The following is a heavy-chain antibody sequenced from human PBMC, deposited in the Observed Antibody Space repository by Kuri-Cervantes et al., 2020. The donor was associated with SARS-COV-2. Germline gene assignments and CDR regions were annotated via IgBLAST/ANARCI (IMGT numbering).Heavy chain of an antibody. Sequence: SETLSLTCTVSGGSISSGDYYWSWMRQPPGKGLEWIGYIYYSGSTYYNPSLKSRVTISVDTTKNQFSLKLSSVTAADTAGYYCASEPSGLLWFGEWNYWGQGTLVTVSS. V-gene: IGHV4-30-4*01. CDR3: ASEPSGLLWFGEWNY. CDR1: GGSISSGDYY. J-gene: IGHJ4*02. D-gene: IGHD3-10*01. CDR2: IYYSGST.